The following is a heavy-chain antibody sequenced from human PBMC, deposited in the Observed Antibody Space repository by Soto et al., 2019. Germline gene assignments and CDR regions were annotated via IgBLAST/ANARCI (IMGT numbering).Heavy chain of an antibody. CDR3: PRQGSESGWSLDY. CDR2: IRAKANSYAT. V-gene: IGHV3-73*01. D-gene: IGHD6-19*01. Sequence: GGSLRLSCAASGFTFSGSAMHWVRQASGKGLEWVGRIRAKANSYATAYAASVKGRCTISRDDSKNTAFLQMNSLKTEDTAVYYCPRQGSESGWSLDYCGQGTLVTVSS. CDR1: GFTFSGSA. J-gene: IGHJ4*02.